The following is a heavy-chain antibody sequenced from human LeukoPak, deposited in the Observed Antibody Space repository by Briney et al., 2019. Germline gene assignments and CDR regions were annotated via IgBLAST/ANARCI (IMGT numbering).Heavy chain of an antibody. J-gene: IGHJ6*03. D-gene: IGHD7-27*01. CDR3: ARITGDWNYYYYMDV. Sequence: ASVKVSCKASGYTFTSYGISWVRQAPGQGLEWMGWISAYNGNTNYAQKLQGRVTMTTDTSTSTVYMELRSLRSDDTAVYYCARITGDWNYYYYMDVWGKGTTVTVSS. V-gene: IGHV1-18*01. CDR2: ISAYNGNT. CDR1: GYTFTSYG.